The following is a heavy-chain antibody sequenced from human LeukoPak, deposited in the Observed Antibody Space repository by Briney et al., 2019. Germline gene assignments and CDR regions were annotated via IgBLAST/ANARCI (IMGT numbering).Heavy chain of an antibody. D-gene: IGHD6-13*01. V-gene: IGHV1-2*02. J-gene: IGHJ4*02. CDR2: IHPNSGGT. Sequence: ASVTVSCKASGYTFTDYYMHWVRQAPGQGLEWMGWIHPNSGGTNYAQKFQGRVTMTRDTSISTAYMELNRLRSDDTAMYYCARDQESSSWYPFDYWGQGTLVTVSS. CDR3: ARDQESSSWYPFDY. CDR1: GYTFTDYY.